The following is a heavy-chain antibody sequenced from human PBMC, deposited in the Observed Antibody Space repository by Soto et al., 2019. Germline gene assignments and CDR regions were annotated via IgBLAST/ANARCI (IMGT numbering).Heavy chain of an antibody. CDR2: INHSGST. J-gene: IGHJ6*03. V-gene: IGHV4-34*01. CDR1: GGSFSGYY. CDR3: ARSNYDYIWGSYYYYMDV. D-gene: IGHD3-16*01. Sequence: ETLSLTCAVYGGSFSGYYWSWIRQPPGKGPEWNGEINHSGSTNYNPSLKSRVTISVDTSKNQFSLKLSSVTAADTAVYFCARSNYDYIWGSYYYYMDVWGKGTTVTVSS.